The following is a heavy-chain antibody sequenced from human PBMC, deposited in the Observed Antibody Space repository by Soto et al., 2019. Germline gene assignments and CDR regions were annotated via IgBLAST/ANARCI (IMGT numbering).Heavy chain of an antibody. CDR2: IIPIFGTA. CDR1: GGTFSSYA. CDR3: ASLTPSEIMRGDY. D-gene: IGHD2-8*01. J-gene: IGHJ4*02. Sequence: GASVKVSCKASGGTFSSYAISWVRQAPGQGLEWMGGIIPIFGTANYAQKFQGRVTITADESTSTAYMELSSLRSEDTAVYYCASLTPSEIMRGDYWGQGTLVTVSS. V-gene: IGHV1-69*13.